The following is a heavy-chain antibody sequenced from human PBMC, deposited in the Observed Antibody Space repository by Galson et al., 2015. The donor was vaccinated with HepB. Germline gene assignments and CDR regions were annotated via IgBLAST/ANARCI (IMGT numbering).Heavy chain of an antibody. D-gene: IGHD1-1*01. J-gene: IGHJ5*02. Sequence: SVKVSCKASGGTFSNYPIAWVRQAPGQGLEWMGGIIPVLGTTSFAQKFQGRVTIIAAESTNTTYMELTGLRSEDTAVYYCARVRDNWFDAWGRGIRVTVSS. CDR3: ARVRDNWFDA. V-gene: IGHV1-69*13. CDR2: IIPVLGTT. CDR1: GGTFSNYP.